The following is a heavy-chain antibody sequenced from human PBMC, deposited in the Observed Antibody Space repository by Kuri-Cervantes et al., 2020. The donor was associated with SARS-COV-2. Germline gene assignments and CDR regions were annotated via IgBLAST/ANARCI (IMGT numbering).Heavy chain of an antibody. CDR3: ASGRIYDSSGYSPGGFDY. Sequence: GESLKISCAASGFTFSSYAMSWVRQAPGKGQEWVSVISGSGGTTYYADSVKGRFTVSRDNSKNTLYLQMNSLRAEDTAVYYCASGRIYDSSGYSPGGFDYWGQGTLVTVSS. CDR1: GFTFSSYA. J-gene: IGHJ4*02. V-gene: IGHV3-23*01. D-gene: IGHD3-22*01. CDR2: ISGSGGTT.